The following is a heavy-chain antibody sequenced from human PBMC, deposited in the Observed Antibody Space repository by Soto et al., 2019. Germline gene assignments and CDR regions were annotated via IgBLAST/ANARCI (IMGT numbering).Heavy chain of an antibody. CDR2: IIPIFETA. CDR3: ATGGWSDNSGYYYYDMEV. D-gene: IGHD3-22*01. Sequence: QVQLVQSGSEVKNPGSSVRVSCKPSGSIFSTYVFNWVRQAPGQGLEWMGGIIPIFETANYAQKFRGRLRLTADESTRTAYMDLRSMRSEDTAVYYCATGGWSDNSGYYYYDMEVWGKGTTVTVSS. J-gene: IGHJ6*03. CDR1: GSIFSTYV. V-gene: IGHV1-69*01.